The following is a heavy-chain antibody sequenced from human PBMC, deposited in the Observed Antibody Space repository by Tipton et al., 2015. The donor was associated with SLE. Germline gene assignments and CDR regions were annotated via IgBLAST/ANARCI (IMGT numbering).Heavy chain of an antibody. D-gene: IGHD3/OR15-3a*01. V-gene: IGHV1-3*01. J-gene: IGHJ4*02. Sequence: KFQGRVTITRDTSANTAYMEVSSLRSEDTAVYYCARVHYTGWTVFDYWGQGTLVTVSS. CDR3: ARVHYTGWTVFDY.